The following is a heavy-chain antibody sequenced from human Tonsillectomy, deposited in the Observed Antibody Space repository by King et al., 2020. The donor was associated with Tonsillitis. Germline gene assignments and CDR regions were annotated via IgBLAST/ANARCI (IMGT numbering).Heavy chain of an antibody. CDR3: APSNTIGGVFDY. CDR2: INPNSGGT. J-gene: IGHJ4*02. V-gene: IGHV1-2*02. D-gene: IGHD3-3*01. Sequence: QLVQSGAEVKKPGASVKVSCKPSGYTFTEYYMHWVRQAPGQGLEWMGWINPNSGGTNYAQKFQGRVTMTRDTSISTAYLELGRLRSDDTAVYYCAPSNTIGGVFDYWGQGTLVTVSS. CDR1: GYTFTEYY.